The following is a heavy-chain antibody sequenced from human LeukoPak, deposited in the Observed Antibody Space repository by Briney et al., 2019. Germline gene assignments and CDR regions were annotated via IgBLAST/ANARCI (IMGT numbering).Heavy chain of an antibody. V-gene: IGHV1-2*02. CDR3: ARRGYFDWLSLY. Sequence: ASVKVSCKASGYTFTGYYMHWVRQAPGQGLEWMGWINPNSGGTNYARKFQGRVTMTRDTSISTAYMELSRLRSDDTAVYYCARRGYFDWLSLYWGQGTLVTVSS. CDR2: INPNSGGT. J-gene: IGHJ4*02. CDR1: GYTFTGYY. D-gene: IGHD3-9*01.